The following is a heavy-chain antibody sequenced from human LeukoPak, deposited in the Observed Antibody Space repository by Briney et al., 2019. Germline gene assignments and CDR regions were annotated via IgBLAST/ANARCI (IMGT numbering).Heavy chain of an antibody. D-gene: IGHD3-9*01. CDR3: ARESGDILTGYLD. Sequence: ASVKVSCKASGYTFTGYYMHWVRQAPGQGLEWMGWINPNSGGTNYAQKFQGRVTMTRDTSISTDYMELSRLRSDDTAVYYCARESGDILTGYLDWGQGTLVTVSS. CDR2: INPNSGGT. J-gene: IGHJ4*02. V-gene: IGHV1-2*02. CDR1: GYTFTGYY.